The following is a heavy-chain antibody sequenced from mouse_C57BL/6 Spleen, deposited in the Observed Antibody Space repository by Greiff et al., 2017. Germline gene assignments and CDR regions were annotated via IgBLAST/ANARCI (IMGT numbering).Heavy chain of an antibody. D-gene: IGHD1-2*01. Sequence: VQLQQSVAELVRPGASVKLSCTASGFNIKNTYMHWVKQRPEQGLEWTGRIDPANGNTKYAPKFQGKGTLTADTSSTTAYLQLSSQTSEDTAIYYSAEGYYGIYAMDYWGQGTSVTVSS. J-gene: IGHJ4*01. CDR3: AEGYYGIYAMDY. CDR2: IDPANGNT. CDR1: GFNIKNTY. V-gene: IGHV14-3*01.